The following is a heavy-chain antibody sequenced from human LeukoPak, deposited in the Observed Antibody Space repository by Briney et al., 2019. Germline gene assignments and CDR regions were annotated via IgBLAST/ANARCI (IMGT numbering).Heavy chain of an antibody. D-gene: IGHD2-8*01. J-gene: IGHJ6*02. CDR2: IWYDGSNK. CDR1: GFTFSSYG. Sequence: GGSLRLSCAASGFTFSSYGMHWVRQAPGKGLEWVAVIWYDGSNKYYADSVKGRFTISRDNSKNTLYLQMNSLRAEDTAVYYCATYLRQGLGYYYGMDVWGQGTTVTVSS. CDR3: ATYLRQGLGYYYGMDV. V-gene: IGHV3-33*01.